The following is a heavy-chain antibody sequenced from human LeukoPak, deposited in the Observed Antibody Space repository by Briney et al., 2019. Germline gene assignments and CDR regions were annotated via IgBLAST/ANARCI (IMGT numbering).Heavy chain of an antibody. V-gene: IGHV1-8*01. D-gene: IGHD3-10*01. Sequence: ASVKVSCKASGYTLTSYDINWVRQATGQGLEWMGWMNPNSGNTGYAQKFQGRVTMTRNTSISTAYMELSSLRSEDTAVYYCARGRVKGSGSYYSIDYWGQGTLVTVSS. CDR1: GYTLTSYD. CDR3: ARGRVKGSGSYYSIDY. CDR2: MNPNSGNT. J-gene: IGHJ4*02.